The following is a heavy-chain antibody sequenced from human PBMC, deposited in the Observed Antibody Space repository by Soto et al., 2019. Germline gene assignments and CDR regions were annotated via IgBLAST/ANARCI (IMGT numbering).Heavy chain of an antibody. D-gene: IGHD2-2*02. CDR1: GFTFSTYA. CDR3: AKEYTATADYFDY. CDR2: IIGGGGGT. Sequence: GGSLRLSCAASGFTFSTYAMSWVRQAPGKGLEWVSGIIGGGGGTFYEDSVKGRFTISRDNSKNTLYLQTNSLRAEDTAVYYCAKEYTATADYFDYWGQGTLVTVSS. J-gene: IGHJ4*02. V-gene: IGHV3-23*01.